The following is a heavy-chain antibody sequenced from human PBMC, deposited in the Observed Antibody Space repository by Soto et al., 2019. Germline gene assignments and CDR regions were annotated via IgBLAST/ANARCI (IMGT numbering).Heavy chain of an antibody. CDR2: IIPIFGTA. V-gene: IGHV1-69*01. CDR1: GGTFSSYA. CDR3: ARERVQVVVAATPTYYFDY. Sequence: QVQLVQSGAEVKKPGSSVKVSCKASGGTFSSYAISWVRQAPGQGLEWMGGIIPIFGTANYAQKFQGRVTITADESTSTAYMELSSLRSEDTAVYYCARERVQVVVAATPTYYFDYWGQGTLVTVSS. J-gene: IGHJ4*02. D-gene: IGHD2-15*01.